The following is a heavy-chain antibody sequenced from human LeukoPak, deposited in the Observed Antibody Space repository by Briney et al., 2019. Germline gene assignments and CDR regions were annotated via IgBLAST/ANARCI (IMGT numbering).Heavy chain of an antibody. Sequence: ASVKVSCKASGYTFTSYDINWVRQATGQGLEWMGWMNPNSGNTGYAQKFQGRVTITRNTSISTAYMELRSLRSEDTAVYYCARCSGSYEQLYYFDYWGQGALVTVSS. CDR3: ARCSGSYEQLYYFDY. CDR2: MNPNSGNT. J-gene: IGHJ4*02. CDR1: GYTFTSYD. V-gene: IGHV1-8*03. D-gene: IGHD1-26*01.